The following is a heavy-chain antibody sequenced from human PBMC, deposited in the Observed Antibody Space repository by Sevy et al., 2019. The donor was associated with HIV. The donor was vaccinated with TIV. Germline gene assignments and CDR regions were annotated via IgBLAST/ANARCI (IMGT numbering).Heavy chain of an antibody. CDR3: AGDNAWGRGYS. D-gene: IGHD1-26*01. J-gene: IGHJ4*02. V-gene: IGHV4-59*08. CDR2: IYYNGHI. Sequence: SETLSLTCTVSGGSITSLYWNWIRQPPGKGLKWIANIYYNGHINYNPSLKSRVTLSLDTSKNKFSLRLSSVTAADTAMYYSAGDNAWGRGYSWGQGTLVTVSS. CDR1: GGSITSLY.